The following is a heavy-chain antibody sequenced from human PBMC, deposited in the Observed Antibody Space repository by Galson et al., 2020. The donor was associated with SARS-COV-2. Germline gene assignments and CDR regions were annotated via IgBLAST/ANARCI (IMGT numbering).Heavy chain of an antibody. CDR2: ISYDGNNK. J-gene: IGHJ4*02. V-gene: IGHV3-30*18. D-gene: IGHD3-22*01. CDR1: GFTFSNYA. Sequence: GGSLRLSCVASGFTFSNYAMHWVRQAPGKGLEWVAIISYDGNNKYSDSVKGRFTISRDNSKSTLYLQMNSLRHEDTAVYYCAKETADYDSSNFDFWGQGTLVTVSS. CDR3: AKETADYDSSNFDF.